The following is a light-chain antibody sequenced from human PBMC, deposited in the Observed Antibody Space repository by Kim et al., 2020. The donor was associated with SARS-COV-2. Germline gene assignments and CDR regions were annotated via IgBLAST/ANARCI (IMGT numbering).Light chain of an antibody. CDR2: SAS. J-gene: IGKJ1*01. Sequence: DIVLTQSPGTLSLSPGERATLSCRASQSVTSSYLAWYQQKRGQAPRLLIYSASNRAPGIPVRFGGSGSGTDFTLTISGLEPEDFAVYYCQQYGTSPVTFGQGTKVDIK. CDR1: QSVTSSY. V-gene: IGKV3-20*01. CDR3: QQYGTSPVT.